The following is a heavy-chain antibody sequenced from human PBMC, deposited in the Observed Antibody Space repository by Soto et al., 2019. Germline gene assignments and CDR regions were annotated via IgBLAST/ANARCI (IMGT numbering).Heavy chain of an antibody. Sequence: ASVKVSCKASGYTFTSYYMHWVRQAPGQGLEWMGIINPSGGSTSYAQKFQGRVTMTRDTSTSTVYMELSSLRSEDTAVYYCARERRDCSGGSCYSGAYYYYMDVWGKGTTVTVS. V-gene: IGHV1-46*03. CDR1: GYTFTSYY. J-gene: IGHJ6*03. CDR3: ARERRDCSGGSCYSGAYYYYMDV. CDR2: INPSGGST. D-gene: IGHD2-15*01.